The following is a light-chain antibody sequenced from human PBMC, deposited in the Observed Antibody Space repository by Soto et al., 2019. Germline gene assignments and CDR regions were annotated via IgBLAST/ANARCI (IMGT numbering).Light chain of an antibody. CDR2: GAS. J-gene: IGKJ1*01. CDR3: QQYSISPWT. Sequence: EIVLTQSPGTLSLSPGERATLSCRASQSVTSSYLAWYQLKPGQAPRLVIYGASSRATDIPDRFSGSGSGTDFTLTISRLEPEDFAVYSCQQYSISPWTFGERPKEEIK. V-gene: IGKV3-20*01. CDR1: QSVTSSY.